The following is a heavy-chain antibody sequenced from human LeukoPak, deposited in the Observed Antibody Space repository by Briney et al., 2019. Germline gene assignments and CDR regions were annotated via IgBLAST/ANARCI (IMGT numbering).Heavy chain of an antibody. J-gene: IGHJ4*02. Sequence: HPGGSLRLSCAAYGFTFSGYAMSWVRQAPGRGLEWVSTISGSGDITYYADSVKGRLTISRDNSKNTLYLQMNSLRAEDTAVYYCAKDRRSGGSCSDYWGQGTLVTVSS. V-gene: IGHV3-23*01. D-gene: IGHD2-15*01. CDR1: GFTFSGYA. CDR3: AKDRRSGGSCSDY. CDR2: ISGSGDIT.